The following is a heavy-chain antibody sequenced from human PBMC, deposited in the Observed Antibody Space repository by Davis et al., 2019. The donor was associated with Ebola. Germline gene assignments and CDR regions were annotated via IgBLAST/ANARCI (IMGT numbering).Heavy chain of an antibody. Sequence: KVSCKASRYIFTSYWIGWVRQMPGKDLEWMGMIYPGDSDTRYSPSFQGQVTISADKSTSTAYLQWSSLKASDTAMYYCARGGYSYAWFDPWGQGTLVTVSS. CDR1: RYIFTSYW. J-gene: IGHJ5*02. D-gene: IGHD5-18*01. V-gene: IGHV5-51*01. CDR2: IYPGDSDT. CDR3: ARGGYSYAWFDP.